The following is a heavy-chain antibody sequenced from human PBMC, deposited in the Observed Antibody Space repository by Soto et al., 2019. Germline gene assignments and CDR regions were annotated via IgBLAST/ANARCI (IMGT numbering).Heavy chain of an antibody. V-gene: IGHV3-23*01. J-gene: IGHJ6*02. D-gene: IGHD2-15*01. CDR2: ISGSGGST. CDR1: GFTFSSYA. CDR3: ARVGGNPQYYYGMDV. Sequence: GGSLRLSCAASGFTFSSYAMSWVRQAPGKGLEWVSAISGSGGSTYYADSVKGRFTISRDNSKNTLYLQMNSLRAEDTAVYYCARVGGNPQYYYGMDVWGQGTTVTVSS.